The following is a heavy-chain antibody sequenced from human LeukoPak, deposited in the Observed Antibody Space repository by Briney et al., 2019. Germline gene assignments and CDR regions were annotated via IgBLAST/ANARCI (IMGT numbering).Heavy chain of an antibody. CDR3: ARGGITIFGVGNWFDP. CDR1: GGSFSGYY. CDR2: INHSGST. Sequence: SETLSLTCAVYGGSFSGYYWSWIRQPPGKGLGWIGEINHSGSTNYNPSLKSRVTISVDTSKNQFSLKLSSVTAADTAVYYCARGGITIFGVGNWFDPWGQGTLVTVSS. D-gene: IGHD3-3*01. V-gene: IGHV4-34*01. J-gene: IGHJ5*02.